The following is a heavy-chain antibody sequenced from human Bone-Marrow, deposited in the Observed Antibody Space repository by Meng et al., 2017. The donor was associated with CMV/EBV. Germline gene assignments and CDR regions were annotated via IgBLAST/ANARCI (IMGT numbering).Heavy chain of an antibody. Sequence: ASVKVSCKASGSTFTTYDINWVRQATGQGLEWMGWMNPNSGNTGYAPKFQGRVTITRNTSIRTAYMELISLRSEDTVVYYCARGLYRDFWSGSHYSLDYWGQGTPVTVSS. CDR1: GSTFTTYD. J-gene: IGHJ4*02. CDR3: ARGLYRDFWSGSHYSLDY. V-gene: IGHV1-8*03. D-gene: IGHD3-3*01. CDR2: MNPNSGNT.